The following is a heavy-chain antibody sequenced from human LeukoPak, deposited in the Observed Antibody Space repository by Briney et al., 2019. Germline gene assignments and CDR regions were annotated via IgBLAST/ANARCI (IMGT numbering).Heavy chain of an antibody. CDR2: INTNTGNP. V-gene: IGHV7-4-1*02. CDR3: ARVGGSSGYYTRYYYYYMDV. J-gene: IGHJ6*03. CDR1: GYTFTSYA. D-gene: IGHD3-22*01. Sequence: EASVKVSCKASGYTFTSYAMNWVRQALGQGLEWMGWINTNTGNPTYAQGFTGRFVFSLDTSVSTAYLQISSLKAEDTAVYYCARVGGSSGYYTRYYYYYMDVWGKGTTVTVSS.